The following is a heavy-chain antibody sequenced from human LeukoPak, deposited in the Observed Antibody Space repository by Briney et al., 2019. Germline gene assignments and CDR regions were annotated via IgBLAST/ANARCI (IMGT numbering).Heavy chain of an antibody. CDR1: GGTFSSHG. D-gene: IGHD3-22*01. CDR3: ARRWPHSSGYYLFDY. CDR2: IIPIFGST. V-gene: IGHV1-69*05. Sequence: SVKVSCMASGGTFSSHGLSWVRQAPGQGLEWMGGIIPIFGSTNYAQNFQGRVTITMDESTSTAYMELSSLRTDDTAVYYCARRWPHSSGYYLFDYWGQGTLVTVSS. J-gene: IGHJ4*02.